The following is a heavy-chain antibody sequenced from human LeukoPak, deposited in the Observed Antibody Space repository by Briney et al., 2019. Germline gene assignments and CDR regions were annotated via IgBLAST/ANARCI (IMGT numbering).Heavy chain of an antibody. CDR1: GFTFSSYA. D-gene: IGHD6-13*01. Sequence: GGSLRLSCAASGFTFSSYAMSWVRQAPGKGLEWVSAISGSGGSTYYADSVKGRFTISRDNSKNTLYLQMNSLRAEDTAVYYCAKGGQQLVRFNWFDPWGQGALVTVSS. CDR3: AKGGQQLVRFNWFDP. J-gene: IGHJ5*02. V-gene: IGHV3-23*01. CDR2: ISGSGGST.